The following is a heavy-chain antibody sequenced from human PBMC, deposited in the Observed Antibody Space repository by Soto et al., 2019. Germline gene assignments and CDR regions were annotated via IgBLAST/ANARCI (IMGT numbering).Heavy chain of an antibody. CDR2: ISSSSSYI. V-gene: IGHV3-21*01. Sequence: SISSSSSYIYYADSVKGRFTISRDNAKNSLYLQMNSLRAEDTAVYYCARFADFWSGYPSNFDYWGQGTLVTVSS. CDR3: ARFADFWSGYPSNFDY. J-gene: IGHJ4*02. D-gene: IGHD3-3*01.